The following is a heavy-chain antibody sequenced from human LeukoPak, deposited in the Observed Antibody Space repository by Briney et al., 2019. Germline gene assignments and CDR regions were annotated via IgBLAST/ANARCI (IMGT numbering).Heavy chain of an antibody. J-gene: IGHJ5*02. CDR3: AGAYCGGDCYSWWFDP. CDR2: ISGSGTNT. V-gene: IGHV3-23*01. CDR1: GFTFSSYA. D-gene: IGHD2-21*02. Sequence: GGSLRLSCAASGFTFSSYAMHWVRQAPGKGLEWVSVISGSGTNTYYADSVKGRFTISRDNSRNTLYLQMNSLRAEDTAVYYCAGAYCGGDCYSWWFDPWGQGTLVTVSS.